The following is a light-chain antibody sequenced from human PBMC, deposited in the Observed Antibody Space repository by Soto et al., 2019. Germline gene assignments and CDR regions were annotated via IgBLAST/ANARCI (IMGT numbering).Light chain of an antibody. V-gene: IGKV1-39*01. CDR3: QQSYSSPRT. J-gene: IGKJ1*01. Sequence: DNQMTQSPSSLSASVGDRVTITCRASQSISSYLNWYQQKPGKAPKLLIYAASSLQSGVPSRFSGIGSGTDFTLTISSLQPEDFATYYCQQSYSSPRTFVQGTKVEIK. CDR1: QSISSY. CDR2: AAS.